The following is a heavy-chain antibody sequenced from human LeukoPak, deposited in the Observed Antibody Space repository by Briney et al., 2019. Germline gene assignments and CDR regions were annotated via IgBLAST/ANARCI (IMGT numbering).Heavy chain of an antibody. V-gene: IGHV3-11*01. J-gene: IGHJ4*02. D-gene: IGHD6-13*01. Sequence: GSLRLSCAASGFIFSDYYMAWIRQAPGKGLECVSYISIGATTIYYADSVKGRFTISRDNAKNSLYLQMNSLRAEDTAVYYCARDIEAAGLFLDYWGRGSLVTVSS. CDR2: ISIGATTI. CDR3: ARDIEAAGLFLDY. CDR1: GFIFSDYY.